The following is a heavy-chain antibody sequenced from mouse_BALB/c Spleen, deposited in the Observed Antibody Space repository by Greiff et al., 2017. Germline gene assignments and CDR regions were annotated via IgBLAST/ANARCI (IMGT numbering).Heavy chain of an antibody. J-gene: IGHJ4*01. CDR1: GYSFTGYT. Sequence: VQLQQSGPELVKPGASMKISCKASGYSFTGYTMNWVKQSHGKNLEWIGLINPYNGGTSYNQKFKGKATLTVDKSSSTAYMQLKSLTSEDSAVYYCARFGNYVFYAMDYWGQGTSVTVSS. CDR2: INPYNGGT. CDR3: ARFGNYVFYAMDY. V-gene: IGHV1S135*01. D-gene: IGHD2-1*01.